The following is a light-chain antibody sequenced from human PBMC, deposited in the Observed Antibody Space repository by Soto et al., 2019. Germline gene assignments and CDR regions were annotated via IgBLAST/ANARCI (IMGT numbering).Light chain of an antibody. CDR2: DAS. CDR3: QQFNSYPPLLT. Sequence: AIQLTQSPSSLSASVGDRVTITCRASQGISSALAWYQQKPGKAPKLLIYDASSLESGVPSRFSGSGSGTDFTLTIRSLQPEDFATYYWQQFNSYPPLLTFGGGTKVEIK. CDR1: QGISSA. V-gene: IGKV1-13*02. J-gene: IGKJ4*01.